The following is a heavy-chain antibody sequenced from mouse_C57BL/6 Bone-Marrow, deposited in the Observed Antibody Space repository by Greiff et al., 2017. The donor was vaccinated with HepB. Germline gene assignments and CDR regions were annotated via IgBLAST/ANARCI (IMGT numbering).Heavy chain of an antibody. V-gene: IGHV1-61*01. CDR1: GYTFTSYW. D-gene: IGHD2-3*01. J-gene: IGHJ1*03. CDR2: IYPSDSET. CDR3: ARNGYYVYWYFDV. Sequence: QVQLQQPGAELVRPGSSVKLSCKASGYTFTSYWMDWVKQSPGQGLEWIGNIYPSDSETHYNQKFKDKATLTVDKSSSTAYMQLSSLTSEDSAVYYCARNGYYVYWYFDVWGTGTTVTVSS.